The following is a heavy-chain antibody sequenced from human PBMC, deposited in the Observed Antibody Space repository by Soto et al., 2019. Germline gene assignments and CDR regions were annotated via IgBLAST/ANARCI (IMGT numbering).Heavy chain of an antibody. CDR3: ARDTLRAARPGYYYYYGMDV. J-gene: IGHJ6*02. CDR1: GFTFSSYG. D-gene: IGHD6-6*01. CDR2: IWYDGSNK. Sequence: GGSLRLSWAASGFTFSSYGMLWVRQAPGKGLEWVAVIWYDGSNKYYADSVKGRFTISRDNSKNTLYLQMNSLRAEDTAVYYCARDTLRAARPGYYYYYGMDVWGQGTTVTVSS. V-gene: IGHV3-33*01.